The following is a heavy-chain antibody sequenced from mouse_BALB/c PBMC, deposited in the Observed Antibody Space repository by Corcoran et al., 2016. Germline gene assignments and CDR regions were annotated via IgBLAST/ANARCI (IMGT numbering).Heavy chain of an antibody. CDR1: GFSLSTSGMG. V-gene: IGHV8-12*01. CDR2: IYWDDDK. CDR3: ALSPYYVSLYYFDY. Sequence: QVTLNESGPGILQPSQTISLTCSFSGFSLSTSGMGVSWIRKPSGKGLEWLAHIYWDDDKRNNPSLKSRLTTSKDTSRNQLFLKITSVDTADTATYYCALSPYYVSLYYFDYWGQGTTLTVSS. D-gene: IGHD1-1*01. J-gene: IGHJ2*01.